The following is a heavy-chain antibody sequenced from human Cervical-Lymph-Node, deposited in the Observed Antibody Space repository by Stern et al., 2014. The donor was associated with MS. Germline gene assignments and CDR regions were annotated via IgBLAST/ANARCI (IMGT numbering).Heavy chain of an antibody. Sequence: QVQLQESGPGLVKPSQTLSLICAVSGGSMASSTGGYFWSWIRQPPGKGLEWIGFIYYSGSTYYNPSLKRRTTISVDTSKNQVSLRLTSMTAADTAVYYCARVAYCGGDCSAFDSWGQGTLVTVSS. D-gene: IGHD2-21*02. CDR2: IYYSGST. V-gene: IGHV4-31*11. CDR3: ARVAYCGGDCSAFDS. CDR1: GGSMASSTGGYF. J-gene: IGHJ4*02.